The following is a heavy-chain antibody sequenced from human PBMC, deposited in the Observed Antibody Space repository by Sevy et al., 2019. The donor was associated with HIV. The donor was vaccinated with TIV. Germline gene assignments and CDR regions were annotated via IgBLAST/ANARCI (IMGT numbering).Heavy chain of an antibody. CDR3: ARAQSADNLREGRPRWVGY. J-gene: IGHJ4*02. Sequence: GGSLRLSCAASGFTFSNSDMHWVRQTTGKGLEWVSGIGTFGDTYYPDSVKGRFTISRENATNSLHLQMNNLGAGDTAVYFCARAQSADNLREGRPRWVGYWGQGTLVTVSS. V-gene: IGHV3-13*01. CDR2: IGTFGDT. CDR1: GFTFSNSD. D-gene: IGHD1-1*01.